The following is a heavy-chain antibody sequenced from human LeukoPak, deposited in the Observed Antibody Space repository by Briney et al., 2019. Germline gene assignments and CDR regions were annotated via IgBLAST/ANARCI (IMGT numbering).Heavy chain of an antibody. V-gene: IGHV4-34*01. Sequence: SETLSLTYAVYGGSFSGYYWSWIRQPPGKGLEWIGEINHSGSTNYNPSLKSRVTISVDTSKNQFSLKLSSVTAADTAVYYCARGSRYSSGWRNWGQGTLVTVSS. CDR1: GGSFSGYY. D-gene: IGHD6-19*01. CDR3: ARGSRYSSGWRN. CDR2: INHSGST. J-gene: IGHJ4*02.